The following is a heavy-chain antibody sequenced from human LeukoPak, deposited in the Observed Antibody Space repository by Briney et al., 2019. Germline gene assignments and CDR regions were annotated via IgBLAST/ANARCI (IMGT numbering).Heavy chain of an antibody. V-gene: IGHV1-24*01. D-gene: IGHD2-2*01. CDR2: FDPEDGET. CDR1: GYTLTELS. J-gene: IGHJ6*03. CDR3: ARDPNIVVVPGYYMDV. Sequence: ASVKVSCKVSGYTLTELSMHWVRQAPGKGLEWMGGFDPEDGETIYAQKFQGRVTMTEDTSTDTAYMELSSLRSDDTAVYYCARDPNIVVVPGYYMDVWGKGTTVTVSS.